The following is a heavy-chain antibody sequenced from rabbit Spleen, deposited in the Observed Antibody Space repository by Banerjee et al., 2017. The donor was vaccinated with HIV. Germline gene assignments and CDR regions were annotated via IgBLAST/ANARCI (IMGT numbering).Heavy chain of an antibody. V-gene: IGHV1S40*01. CDR1: GVSFSVSSY. D-gene: IGHD1-1*01. CDR3: ARDTSSSFSSYGMDL. CDR2: IDIGSSGFT. Sequence: QSLEESGGDLVKPGASLTLTCIASGVSFSVSSYICWVRQAPGKGLEWIACIDIGSSGFTYFATWAKGRFTCSKTSSTTVTLQMTRLTAADTGTYFCARDTSSSFSSYGMDLWGQGTLVTVS. J-gene: IGHJ6*01.